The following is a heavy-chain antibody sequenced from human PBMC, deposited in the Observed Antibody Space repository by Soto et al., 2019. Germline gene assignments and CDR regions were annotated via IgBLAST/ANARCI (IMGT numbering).Heavy chain of an antibody. J-gene: IGHJ5*02. CDR3: ARGSRDRSMVRGVIIGPLCWFDP. CDR2: ISSSSSTI. CDR1: GFTFSSYS. D-gene: IGHD3-10*01. V-gene: IGHV3-48*02. Sequence: GGSLRLSCAASGFTFSSYSMNWVRQAPGKGLEWVSYISSSSSTIYYADSVKGRFTISRDNAKNSLYLQMNSLRDEDTAVYYCARGSRDRSMVRGVIIGPLCWFDPWGQGTLVTVSS.